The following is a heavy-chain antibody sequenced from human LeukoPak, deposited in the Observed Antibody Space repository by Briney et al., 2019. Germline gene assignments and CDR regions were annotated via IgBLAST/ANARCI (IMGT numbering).Heavy chain of an antibody. D-gene: IGHD2-21*02. CDR2: IYDSRTI. V-gene: IGHV4-39*01. J-gene: IGHJ4*02. CDR3: ARFAYCGGHCWYYFDY. CDR1: GGSISSGSHH. Sequence: SETLSLTCTVSGGSISSGSHHWGWFRQSPGKGLEWIGSIYDSRTIYYNPSLNSRVTISAVTSKNQFSLQLNSVTAADTAVYYCARFAYCGGHCWYYFDYWGQGSLVTVSS.